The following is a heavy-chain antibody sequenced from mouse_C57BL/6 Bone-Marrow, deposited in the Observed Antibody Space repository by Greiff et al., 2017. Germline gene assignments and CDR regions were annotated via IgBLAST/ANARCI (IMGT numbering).Heavy chain of an antibody. CDR3: ARQVYYYGSSPYWYFDV. CDR2: INSDGGST. J-gene: IGHJ1*03. CDR1: EYEFPSHD. Sequence: EVKLMESGGGLVQPGESLKLSCESNEYEFPSHDMSWVRKTPEKRLELVAAINSDGGSTYYPDTMERRFIISRDNTKKTLYLQMRSLRSEDTALYYCARQVYYYGSSPYWYFDVWGTGTTVTVSS. D-gene: IGHD1-1*01. V-gene: IGHV5-2*01.